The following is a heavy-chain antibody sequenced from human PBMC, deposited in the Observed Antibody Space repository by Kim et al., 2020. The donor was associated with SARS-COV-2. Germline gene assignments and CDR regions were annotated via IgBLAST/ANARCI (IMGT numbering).Heavy chain of an antibody. CDR3: ARCCGSGYYYGMDV. V-gene: IGHV3-53*01. D-gene: IGHD3-10*01. CDR1: GFTVSSNY. CDR2: IYSGGST. J-gene: IGHJ6*02. Sequence: GGSLRLSCAASGFTVSSNYMSWVRQAPGKGLEWVSVIYSGGSTYYADSVKGRFTISRDNSKNTLYLQMNSLRAEDTAVYYCARCCGSGYYYGMDVWGQGTTVTVSS.